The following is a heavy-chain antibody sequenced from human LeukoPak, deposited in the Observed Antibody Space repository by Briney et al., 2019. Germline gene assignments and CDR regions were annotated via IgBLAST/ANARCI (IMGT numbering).Heavy chain of an antibody. J-gene: IGHJ4*02. CDR1: GFIFSSYE. CDR2: ISSSGRTI. D-gene: IGHD4-17*01. CDR3: PRYGDRGFDY. V-gene: IGHV3-48*03. Sequence: GGSLRLSCAASGFIFSSYEMMWVRQAPGKGLEWVSYISSSGRTIYYADSVKGRFIISRDNAKNSLYLQMNSLRAEDTAVYYCPRYGDRGFDYWGQGTRVTVSS.